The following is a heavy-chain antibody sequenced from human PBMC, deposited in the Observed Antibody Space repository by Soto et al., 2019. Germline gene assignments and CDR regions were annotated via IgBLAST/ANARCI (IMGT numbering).Heavy chain of an antibody. CDR2: IYYSGST. D-gene: IGHD3-3*01. CDR3: ARVAQDFWSGYYTY. Sequence: SETLSLTCTVSGGSISSGGYYWSWIRQHPGKGLEWIGYIYYSGSTYYNPSLKSRVTISVDTSKNQFSLKLSSVTAADTAVYYCARVAQDFWSGYYTYWGQGTLVTVSS. J-gene: IGHJ4*02. V-gene: IGHV4-31*03. CDR1: GGSISSGGYY.